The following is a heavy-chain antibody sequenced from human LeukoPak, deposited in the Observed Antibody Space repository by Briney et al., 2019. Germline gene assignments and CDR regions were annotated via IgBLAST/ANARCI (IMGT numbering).Heavy chain of an antibody. CDR3: ASFPTSEDVDWFDP. D-gene: IGHD1-14*01. Sequence: PSETLSLTCAVYGGSFSGYYWSWIRQPPGKGLEWIGEINHSGSTNYNPSLKSRVTISVDTSKNQFSLKLSSVTAADTAVYYCASFPTSEDVDWFDPWGQGTLVTVSS. V-gene: IGHV4-34*01. CDR1: GGSFSGYY. J-gene: IGHJ5*02. CDR2: INHSGST.